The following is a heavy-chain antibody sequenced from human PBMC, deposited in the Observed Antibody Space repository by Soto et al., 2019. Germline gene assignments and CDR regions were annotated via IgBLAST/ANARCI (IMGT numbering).Heavy chain of an antibody. V-gene: IGHV1-69*12. J-gene: IGHJ6*02. Sequence: QVQLVQSGAEVKKPGSSVKVSCKASGGTFSSYAISWVRQAPGQGLEWMGGIIPIFGTPNYAQKFQGRVTITADESTSTAYMALSSLRSEDTAVYYCAKDRGYSDGNYYYYGMDVWGQGTTVTVSS. CDR1: GGTFSSYA. D-gene: IGHD5-18*01. CDR2: IIPIFGTP. CDR3: AKDRGYSDGNYYYYGMDV.